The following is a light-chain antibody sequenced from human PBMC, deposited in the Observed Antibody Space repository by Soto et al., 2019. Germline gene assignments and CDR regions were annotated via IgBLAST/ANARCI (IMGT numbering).Light chain of an antibody. CDR3: CSYAGSYIYV. CDR2: DVT. V-gene: IGLV2-11*01. Sequence: QSALTQPRSVSGSPGQSVSISCTGTSSDVGGYNYVSWYQHHPGKAPTVMIYDVTKRPSGVPDRFSGSKSGNTASLTISGLHAEDEADYYCCSYAGSYIYVFGTGTKLTVL. CDR1: SSDVGGYNY. J-gene: IGLJ1*01.